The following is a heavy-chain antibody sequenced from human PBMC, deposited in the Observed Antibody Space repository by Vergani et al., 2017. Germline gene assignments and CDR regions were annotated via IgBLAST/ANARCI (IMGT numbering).Heavy chain of an antibody. V-gene: IGHV4-38-2*01. CDR3: ARHRCSGGFFPSSYFYGMDV. Sequence: QVQLQESGPGLVKPSETLTLTCDVSDSSIMTNPYWGWFRQSPGKGLEWIGCIHHSGDTHYNSSLKSRVSISMVSSSKFSLSLTSGIAADTAIYYCARHRCSGGFFPSSYFYGMDVWGHGTTVTVSS. CDR1: DSSIMTNPY. D-gene: IGHD3-10*02. CDR2: IHHSGDT. J-gene: IGHJ6*02.